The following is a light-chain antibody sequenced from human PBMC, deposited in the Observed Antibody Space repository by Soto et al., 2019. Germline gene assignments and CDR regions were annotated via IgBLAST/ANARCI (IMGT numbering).Light chain of an antibody. CDR3: QSYDSSLSGSYV. CDR1: SSNIGGTNY. CDR2: TNS. V-gene: IGLV1-40*01. J-gene: IGLJ1*01. Sequence: QSVLTQPPSASGTPGQKVFISCSGSSSNIGGTNYAYWYQSLPGTAPKLLIYTNSNRPSGVPDRFSGSKSGTSASLAITGLQAEDEADYYCQSYDSSLSGSYVFGTGTKVTVL.